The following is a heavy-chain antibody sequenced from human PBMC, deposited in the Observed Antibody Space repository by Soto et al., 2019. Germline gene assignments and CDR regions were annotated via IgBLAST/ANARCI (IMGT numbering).Heavy chain of an antibody. CDR3: AKEGGYYYGSGGLDY. D-gene: IGHD3-10*01. CDR1: GFTFSSYG. CDR2: ISYDGSNK. J-gene: IGHJ4*02. V-gene: IGHV3-30*18. Sequence: QVQLVESGGGVVQPGRSLRLSCAASGFTFSSYGMHWVRQAPGKGLEWVAVISYDGSNKYYADSVKGRFTISRDNSKNTRYLQMNSLRAEDTAVYYCAKEGGYYYGSGGLDYWGQGTLVTVSS.